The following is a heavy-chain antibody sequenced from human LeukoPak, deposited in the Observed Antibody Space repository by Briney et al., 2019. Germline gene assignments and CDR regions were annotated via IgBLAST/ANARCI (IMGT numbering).Heavy chain of an antibody. V-gene: IGHV3-53*01. CDR3: AKGGYTTCFDP. D-gene: IGHD2-15*01. Sequence: PGGSLKHSCEGSGFTVSSNYMSWVRQAPGKGLEWVSVIYSGGSTYYAGSVKGRFTISRDNSKNTLYLEMNSLRAEDTAVYYCAKGGYTTCFDPWGQGTLVTVSS. J-gene: IGHJ5*02. CDR1: GFTVSSNY. CDR2: IYSGGST.